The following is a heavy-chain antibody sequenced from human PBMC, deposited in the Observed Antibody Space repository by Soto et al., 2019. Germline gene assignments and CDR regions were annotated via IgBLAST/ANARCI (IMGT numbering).Heavy chain of an antibody. Sequence: PSEPLSLTCAVSGYSISIGYYWGWIRQPPGKGLEWIGSIYHSGSTYYNPSLKSRVTISVDTSKNQFSLKLSSVTAADTAVYYCARDPRIAAAIDYWGQGTLVTVSS. D-gene: IGHD6-13*01. V-gene: IGHV4-38-2*02. J-gene: IGHJ4*02. CDR3: ARDPRIAAAIDY. CDR1: GYSISIGYY. CDR2: IYHSGST.